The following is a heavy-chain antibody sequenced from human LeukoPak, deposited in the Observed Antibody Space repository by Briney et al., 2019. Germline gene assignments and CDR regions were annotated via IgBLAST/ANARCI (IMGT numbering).Heavy chain of an antibody. V-gene: IGHV3-21*01. CDR1: GFTFSSYS. CDR2: ISSSSSYI. Sequence: GGSLRLSCAASGFTFSSYSMNWVRQAPGKGLEWVSSISSSSSYIYYADSVKGRFTISRDNAKNSLYLQMNSLRAEDTAVYYCARDRTIAAAATYYFDYWGQGTLVTVSS. CDR3: ARDRTIAAAATYYFDY. D-gene: IGHD6-13*01. J-gene: IGHJ4*02.